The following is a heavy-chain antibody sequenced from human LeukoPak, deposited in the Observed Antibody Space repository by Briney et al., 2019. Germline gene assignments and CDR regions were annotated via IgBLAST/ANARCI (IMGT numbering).Heavy chain of an antibody. CDR1: GYTFTCHY. J-gene: IGHJ4*02. CDR3: VRDRAQLEEIES. V-gene: IGHV1-2*02. CDR2: INPNSGAT. Sequence: ASVKVSCKTSGYTFTCHYMHWVRQAPGQGPEWMGWINPNSGATNHAQKFQGRVTMTRDTSIRTAHMVASWLSSDYTGVYWCVRDRAQLEEIESWGPGKLVTASS. D-gene: IGHD1-1*01.